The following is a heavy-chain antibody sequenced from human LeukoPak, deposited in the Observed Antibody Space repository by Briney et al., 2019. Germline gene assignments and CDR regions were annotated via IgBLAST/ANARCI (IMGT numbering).Heavy chain of an antibody. CDR2: MYHSGNT. D-gene: IGHD1-26*01. Sequence: PSETLSLTCAVSGYSISSGYYWGWIRQPPGKGLEWIGSMYHSGNTYYNPSLKSRVTISGDTSKNQFSLKLSSVTAADTAVYYCVRYSSGSYRHFDYWGQGSLVTVSS. V-gene: IGHV4-38-2*01. J-gene: IGHJ4*02. CDR1: GYSISSGYY. CDR3: VRYSSGSYRHFDY.